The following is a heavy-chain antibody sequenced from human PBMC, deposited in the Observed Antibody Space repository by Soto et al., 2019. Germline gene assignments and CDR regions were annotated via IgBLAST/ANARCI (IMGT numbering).Heavy chain of an antibody. CDR1: GFTFSSYS. V-gene: IGHV3-21*01. J-gene: IGHJ5*02. Sequence: PGGSLRLSCAASGFTFSSYSMNWVRQAPGKGLEWVSSISSSSSYIYYADSVKGRFTISRDNAKNSLYLQMNSLRAEDTAVYYCARAGYYYDSSGYYYSWFDPWGQGTPVTVSS. CDR2: ISSSSSYI. CDR3: ARAGYYYDSSGYYYSWFDP. D-gene: IGHD3-22*01.